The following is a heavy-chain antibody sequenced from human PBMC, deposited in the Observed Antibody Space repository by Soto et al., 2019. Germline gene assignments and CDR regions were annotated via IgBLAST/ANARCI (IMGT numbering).Heavy chain of an antibody. Sequence: QVQLQESGPGLVKPSETLSLICTVSGASLRSGSYYWSWLRQPPGKGLEWIGSISHSGRTNYDPSLKSRLTMSVDTSQNQSPLQLNSVTAADTAVYYCSYGTAFDYWGQGTLVTVSS. CDR1: GASLRSGSYY. CDR2: ISHSGRT. D-gene: IGHD3-10*01. V-gene: IGHV4-61*01. CDR3: SYGTAFDY. J-gene: IGHJ4*02.